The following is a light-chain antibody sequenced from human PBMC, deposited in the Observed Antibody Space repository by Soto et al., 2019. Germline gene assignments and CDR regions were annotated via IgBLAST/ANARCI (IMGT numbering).Light chain of an antibody. CDR2: AAS. CDR3: QQSYRTPIT. V-gene: IGKV1-39*01. Sequence: DIQMTQSPSSLSASLGYRVTITCLASQSISSYLNWYQQKPGKAPKLLIYAASSLQSGVPSRFSGSGSGTDFTLTISSLQPEDFATYYCQQSYRTPITFGQGTRLEIK. J-gene: IGKJ5*01. CDR1: QSISSY.